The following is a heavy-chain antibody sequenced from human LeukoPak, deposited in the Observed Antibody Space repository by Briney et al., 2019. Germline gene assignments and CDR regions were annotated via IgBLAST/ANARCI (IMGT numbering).Heavy chain of an antibody. D-gene: IGHD1-26*01. J-gene: IGHJ4*02. Sequence: GESLKISCKGSGYSFTTYWIAWVRQMPGRGLEWMGIISPDDSEIRYSPSFRGQVTISADKSISTAYLQWSRLRASDTAIYYCARHEGSGSYYSYWGQGTLVTVSS. V-gene: IGHV5-51*01. CDR2: ISPDDSEI. CDR1: GYSFTTYW. CDR3: ARHEGSGSYYSY.